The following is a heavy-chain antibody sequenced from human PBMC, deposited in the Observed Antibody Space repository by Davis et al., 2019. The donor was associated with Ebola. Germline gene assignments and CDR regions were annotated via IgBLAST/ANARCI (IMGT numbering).Heavy chain of an antibody. Sequence: GGSLRLSCAASGFTFSSYWMNWVRQAPGKGLEWVSYISSSGNTIYYADSVKGRFTISRDNAKNTLYLQMNSLRAEDTAIYYCARDLFGMDDYWGPGNPVTVSS. V-gene: IGHV3-48*04. J-gene: IGHJ4*02. CDR1: GFTFSSYW. CDR2: ISSSGNTI. D-gene: IGHD3-16*01. CDR3: ARDLFGMDDY.